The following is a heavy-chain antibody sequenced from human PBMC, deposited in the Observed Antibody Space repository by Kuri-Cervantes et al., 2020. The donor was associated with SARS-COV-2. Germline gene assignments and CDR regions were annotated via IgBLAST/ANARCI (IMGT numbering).Heavy chain of an antibody. Sequence: GGSLRLSCAVSGLRFSSQTMSWVRQAAGKGLEWVSGISGSGGSTYYADSVEGRFTISRDNSKNIVYMQMNSLRAEDTAVYYCAETPFPWGEGSEMWGQGTTVTVSS. CDR3: AETPFPWGEGSEM. D-gene: IGHD3-16*01. CDR1: GLRFSSQT. V-gene: IGHV3-23*01. CDR2: ISGSGGST. J-gene: IGHJ6*02.